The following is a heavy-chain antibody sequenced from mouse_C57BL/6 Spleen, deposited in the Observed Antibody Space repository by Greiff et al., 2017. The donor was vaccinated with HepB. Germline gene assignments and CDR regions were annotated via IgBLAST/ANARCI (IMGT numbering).Heavy chain of an antibody. D-gene: IGHD1-1*01. J-gene: IGHJ1*03. CDR3: ARPDGSSYNWYFDV. V-gene: IGHV1-18*01. CDR2: INPNNGGT. Sequence: EVQLQQSGPELVKPGASVKIPCKASGYTFTDYNMDWVKQSHGKSLEWIGDINPNNGGTIYNQKFKGKATLTVDKSSSTAYMELRSLTSEDTAVYYCARPDGSSYNWYFDVWGTGTTVTVSS. CDR1: GYTFTDYN.